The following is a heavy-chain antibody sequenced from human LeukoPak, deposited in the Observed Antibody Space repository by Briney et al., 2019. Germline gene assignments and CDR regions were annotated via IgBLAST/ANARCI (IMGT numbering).Heavy chain of an antibody. CDR1: GGTFSSYA. J-gene: IGHJ6*02. V-gene: IGHV1-69*04. CDR2: IIPILGIA. Sequence: GASVKVSCKASGGTFSSYAISWVRQAPGQGLEWMGRIIPILGIANYAQKFQGRVTITADKSTSTAYMELSSLRSEDTAVYYCARGTYTIFGYYYGMDVWGQGTTVTVSS. D-gene: IGHD3-3*01. CDR3: ARGTYTIFGYYYGMDV.